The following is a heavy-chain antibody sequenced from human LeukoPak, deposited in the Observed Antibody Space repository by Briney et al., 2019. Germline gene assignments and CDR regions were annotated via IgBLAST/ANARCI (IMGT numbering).Heavy chain of an antibody. Sequence: GGSLRLSCAASGFSFSTYDMSWVRQTPGKGLEWVSTISASGGTTYYADSVKGRFTISRDNAKNSLYLQMNSLRAEDTAVYYCARSPEAVGYWGQGTLVTVSS. CDR1: GFSFSTYD. CDR3: ARSPEAVGY. CDR2: ISASGGTT. V-gene: IGHV3-23*01. J-gene: IGHJ4*02. D-gene: IGHD2-15*01.